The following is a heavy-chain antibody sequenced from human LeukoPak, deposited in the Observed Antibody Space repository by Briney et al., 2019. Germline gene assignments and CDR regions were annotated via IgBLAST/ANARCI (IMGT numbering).Heavy chain of an antibody. J-gene: IGHJ6*03. D-gene: IGHD3-16*02. CDR3: ARHIGGGIEDMDV. V-gene: IGHV4-59*08. CDR2: IYVTGT. Sequence: AETLTLTCTVSGGSIGSYYWRWVRQSPGTGLEWIGYIYVTGTRYNPFLQSRVTISVDSSRNQFFLKMTSVTAADPAVYYCARHIGGGIEDMDVWGRGTKVTVSS. CDR1: GGSIGSYY.